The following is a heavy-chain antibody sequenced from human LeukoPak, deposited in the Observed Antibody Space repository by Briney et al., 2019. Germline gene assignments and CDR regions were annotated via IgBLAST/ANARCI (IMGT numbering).Heavy chain of an antibody. CDR1: GGSISGYY. CDR3: ARGTVILDY. CDR2: IHHSGST. V-gene: IGHV4-59*01. J-gene: IGHJ4*02. Sequence: SETLSLTCTVSGGSISGYYWSWIRQPPGKGLEWSGYIHHSGSTNYNPSLKSRVTISVDTSKNHFSLKLSSVTAADTAVYYCARGTVILDYWGQGTLVTVSS. D-gene: IGHD2-21*01.